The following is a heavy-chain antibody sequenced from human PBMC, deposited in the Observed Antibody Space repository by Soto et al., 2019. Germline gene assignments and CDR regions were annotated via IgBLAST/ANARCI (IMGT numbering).Heavy chain of an antibody. CDR3: ARTNYYDTSGHPNWFDP. CDR1: GDNFISYG. D-gene: IGHD3-22*01. V-gene: IGHV1-18*01. Sequence: ASVKDSCNASGDNFISYGIRRLRQAPGQELEWMGWISAYNGNTNYAQKLQGRVTMTTDTSTSTAYMELSSLRSEDTAVYYCARTNYYDTSGHPNWFDPWGQGTLVTVSA. CDR2: ISAYNGNT. J-gene: IGHJ5*02.